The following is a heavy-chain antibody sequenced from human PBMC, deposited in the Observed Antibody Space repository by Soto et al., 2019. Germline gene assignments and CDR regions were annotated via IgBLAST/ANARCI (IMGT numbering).Heavy chain of an antibody. CDR1: GYTFTSYG. CDR3: ARDHWYGSGSYVSGIDY. J-gene: IGHJ4*02. D-gene: IGHD3-10*01. Sequence: GASVKVSCKASGYTFTSYGISWVRQAPGQGLEWMGWISAYNGNTNYAQKLQGRVTMTTDTSTSTAYMELRSLRSDDTAVYYCARDHWYGSGSYVSGIDYWGQGTLVTVSS. CDR2: ISAYNGNT. V-gene: IGHV1-18*01.